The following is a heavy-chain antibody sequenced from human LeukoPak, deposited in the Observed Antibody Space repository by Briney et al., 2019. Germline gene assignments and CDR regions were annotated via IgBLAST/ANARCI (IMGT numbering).Heavy chain of an antibody. CDR1: GFTFSSYW. D-gene: IGHD2-21*02. Sequence: GGSLRLSCAASGFTFSSYWMHWVRQAPGKGLVWVSRITGDGSNTNYADSVKGRFTISRDNAKNTLYLQMNSLRAEDTAVYYCARSPNCGGDCSWGQGTLVTVSS. V-gene: IGHV3-74*01. J-gene: IGHJ5*02. CDR2: ITGDGSNT. CDR3: ARSPNCGGDCS.